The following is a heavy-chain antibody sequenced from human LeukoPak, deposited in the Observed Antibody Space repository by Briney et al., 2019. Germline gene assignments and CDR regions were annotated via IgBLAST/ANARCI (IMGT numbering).Heavy chain of an antibody. J-gene: IGHJ6*02. D-gene: IGHD3-10*01. CDR2: IHYSGNT. Sequence: SSETLSLTCTVSGGSISGYYWSWIRHPPGKGLEYIGYIHYSGNTNYNPSLKSRVTISVDTSKNQFSLRLSSVTAADTGVYYCTRQSEFYYNGMDVWGQGTTVTVSS. V-gene: IGHV4-59*08. CDR3: TRQSEFYYNGMDV. CDR1: GGSISGYY.